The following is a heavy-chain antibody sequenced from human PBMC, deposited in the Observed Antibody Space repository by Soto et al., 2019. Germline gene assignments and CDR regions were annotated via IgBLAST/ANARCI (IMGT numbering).Heavy chain of an antibody. CDR3: AREIRVDGDYDSSGYYYFDY. Sequence: QVQLQESGPGLVKPSQTLSLTCTVSGGSISSGDYYWSWIRQPPGKGLEWIGYIYYSGSTYYNPSLKSRVTISVDTSKNQFSLKLSSVTAADTAVYYCAREIRVDGDYDSSGYYYFDYWGQGTLVTVSS. CDR2: IYYSGST. J-gene: IGHJ4*02. CDR1: GGSISSGDYY. V-gene: IGHV4-30-4*01. D-gene: IGHD3-22*01.